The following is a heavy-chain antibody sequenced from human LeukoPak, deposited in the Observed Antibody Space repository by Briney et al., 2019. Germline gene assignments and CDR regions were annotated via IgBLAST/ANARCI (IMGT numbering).Heavy chain of an antibody. Sequence: PGGSLRLSCVVSGFTVSSNYMTWVRQAPGEGLEWVSVLYPGGTTYFADSVKGRFTIFRDNSKNTLYLQMNSLRPEDTALYYCARTVVAAKTYYFDYWGRGTLVTVSS. V-gene: IGHV3-53*01. J-gene: IGHJ4*02. CDR2: LYPGGTT. D-gene: IGHD2-15*01. CDR1: GFTVSSNY. CDR3: ARTVVAAKTYYFDY.